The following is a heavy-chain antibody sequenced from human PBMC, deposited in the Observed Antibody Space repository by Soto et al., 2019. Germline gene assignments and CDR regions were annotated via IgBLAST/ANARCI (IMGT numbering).Heavy chain of an antibody. J-gene: IGHJ4*02. V-gene: IGHV1-18*01. D-gene: IGHD2-2*01. CDR2: ISPYNANT. CDR3: ARDDRDYFSSSRCPYFDL. CDR1: GYSFNTYG. Sequence: ASVKVSCKASGYSFNTYGISWVRQAPGQGLEWMAWISPYNANTFYARNLQGRVTVTTDTSTSTAYMELRNLRSDDTAVYYCARDDRDYFSSSRCPYFDLWGQGTQVTVSS.